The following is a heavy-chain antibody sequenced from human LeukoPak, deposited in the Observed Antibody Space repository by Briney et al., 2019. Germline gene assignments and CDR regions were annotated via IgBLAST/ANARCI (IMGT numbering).Heavy chain of an antibody. CDR3: ARAYYGSGSYHY. CDR2: MNPNSGNT. D-gene: IGHD3-10*01. J-gene: IGHJ4*02. CDR1: GYTFTSYD. Sequence: ASVKVSCKASGYTFTSYDINWVRQATGQGLEWMGWMNPNSGNTGYAQKFQGRVTMTRNTSISTAYMELSSLRSEDTAVYYCARAYYGSGSYHYWGQGTLVTVSS. V-gene: IGHV1-8*01.